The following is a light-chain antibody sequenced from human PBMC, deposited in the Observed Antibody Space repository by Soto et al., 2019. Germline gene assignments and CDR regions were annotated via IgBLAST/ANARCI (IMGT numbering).Light chain of an antibody. CDR3: QKYNRSPWT. Sequence: DIQMTQSPSSLSASVGDRVTITCRASQGISDYLAWYQQKPGKVPQLLIYAASTLQSGVPSRFTGSGSGTEFTLTISSLQPDDFATYYCQKYNRSPWTFGQGTKVEIK. CDR1: QGISDY. J-gene: IGKJ1*01. V-gene: IGKV1-27*01. CDR2: AAS.